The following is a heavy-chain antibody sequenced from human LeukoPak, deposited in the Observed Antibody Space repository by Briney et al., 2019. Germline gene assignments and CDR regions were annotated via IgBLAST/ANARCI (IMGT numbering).Heavy chain of an antibody. Sequence: ASVKVSCKASGYTFTGYYMHWVRQAPGQGLEWMGWIKPNSGGTNYAQKFQGWVTMTRDTSISTAYMELSRLRSDDTAVYYCARRKTYGDYLVGWFDPRGQGTLVTVSS. J-gene: IGHJ5*02. D-gene: IGHD4-17*01. V-gene: IGHV1-2*04. CDR3: ARRKTYGDYLVGWFDP. CDR2: IKPNSGGT. CDR1: GYTFTGYY.